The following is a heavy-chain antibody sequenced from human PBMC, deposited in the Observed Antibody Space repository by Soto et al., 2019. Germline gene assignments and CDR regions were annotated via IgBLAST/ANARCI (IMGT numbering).Heavy chain of an antibody. CDR3: ARGPRAVAGRGWFDP. Sequence: QVQLQQWGAGLLKPSETLSLTCAVYGGSFSGYYWSWIRQPPGKGLEWIGEINHSGRTNYNPSLKSRVTISVDTSKNQFSLKLSSVTAADTAVYYCARGPRAVAGRGWFDPWGQGTLVTVSS. D-gene: IGHD6-19*01. V-gene: IGHV4-34*01. CDR2: INHSGRT. CDR1: GGSFSGYY. J-gene: IGHJ5*02.